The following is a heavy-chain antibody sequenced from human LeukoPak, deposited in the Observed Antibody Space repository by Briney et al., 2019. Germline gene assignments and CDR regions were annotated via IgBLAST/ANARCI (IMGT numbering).Heavy chain of an antibody. CDR1: GFTFSHYG. D-gene: IGHD3-22*01. V-gene: IGHV3-33*01. CDR3: ARDDDTTGRYSRFDY. CDR2: MWSDGTKK. J-gene: IGHJ4*02. Sequence: GGSLRLSCAASGFTFSHYGMHWVRQAPGKGLEWVAVMWSDGTKKYYADSVKGRFTVSRGTSKHTLYLQMSSLRAEDTAVYFCARDDDTTGRYSRFDYWGQGALVTVSS.